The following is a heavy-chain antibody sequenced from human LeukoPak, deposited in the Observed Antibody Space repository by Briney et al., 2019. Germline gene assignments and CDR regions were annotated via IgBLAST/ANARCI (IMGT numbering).Heavy chain of an antibody. J-gene: IGHJ4*02. CDR2: ISGSGGST. D-gene: IGHD6-19*01. CDR3: AKGPLTEVAGTTWDY. V-gene: IGHV3-23*01. CDR1: GFTFSSYA. Sequence: GGSLRLSCAASGFTFSSYAMSWVRQAPGKGLEWVSAISGSGGSTYYADSVRGRFTISRDNSKNTLYLQMNSLRAEDTAVYYCAKGPLTEVAGTTWDYWGQGTLVTVSS.